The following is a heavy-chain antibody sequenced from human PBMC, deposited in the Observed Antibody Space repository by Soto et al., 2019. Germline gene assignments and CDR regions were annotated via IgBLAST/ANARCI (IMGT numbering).Heavy chain of an antibody. CDR1: GFSLSTSGVG. D-gene: IGHD3-16*02. Sequence: QITLKESGPTLVKPTQTLTLTCTFSGFSLSTSGVGVGWIRQPPGKALEWLALIYWNDDKRYSPSPKSRLTITKDTSKNQVVLTMTNMDPVDTATYYCAHSLRPYYDYVWGSYRKYYFDYWGQGTLVTVSS. CDR3: AHSLRPYYDYVWGSYRKYYFDY. J-gene: IGHJ4*02. CDR2: IYWNDDK. V-gene: IGHV2-5*01.